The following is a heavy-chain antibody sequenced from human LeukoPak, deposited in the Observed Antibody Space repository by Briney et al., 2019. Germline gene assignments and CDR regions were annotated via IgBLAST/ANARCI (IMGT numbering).Heavy chain of an antibody. V-gene: IGHV4-61*02. J-gene: IGHJ4*02. CDR1: GGSISSGSYY. CDR3: AREKEVVAMVRGVRSQYYFDY. D-gene: IGHD3-10*01. Sequence: SETLSLTCAVSGGSISSGSYYWSWIRQPAGKGLEWIGRIYTSGSTNYNPSLKSRVTISVDTSKNQFSLKLSSVTAADTAVYYCAREKEVVAMVRGVRSQYYFDYWGQGTLVTVSS. CDR2: IYTSGST.